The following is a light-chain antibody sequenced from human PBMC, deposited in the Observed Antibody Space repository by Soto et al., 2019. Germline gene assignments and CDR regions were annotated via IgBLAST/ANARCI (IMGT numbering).Light chain of an antibody. Sequence: QSVLTQPPSASGTPGQRVTISCSGSSSNIGSNTVNWYQQLPGTAPKLLIHSTNQRPSGVPDRFSGSKSGTSVSLAISGLQSEDEAGYYCAAWDDSLNGPVFGGGTKLTVL. J-gene: IGLJ2*01. CDR2: STN. CDR1: SSNIGSNT. V-gene: IGLV1-44*01. CDR3: AAWDDSLNGPV.